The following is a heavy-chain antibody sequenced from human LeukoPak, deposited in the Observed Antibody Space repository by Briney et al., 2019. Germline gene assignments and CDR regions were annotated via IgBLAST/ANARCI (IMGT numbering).Heavy chain of an antibody. V-gene: IGHV4-39*01. CDR2: IYYSGST. D-gene: IGHD6-19*01. CDR1: GGSISSSSYY. CDR3: ATYSSGWPNEYFQH. J-gene: IGHJ1*01. Sequence: SETLSLTCTVSGGSISSSSYYWGWIRQPPGKGLEWIGSIYYSGSTYYNPSLKSRVTISVDTSKNQFSLKLSSVTAADTAVYYRATYSSGWPNEYFQHWGQGTLVTVSS.